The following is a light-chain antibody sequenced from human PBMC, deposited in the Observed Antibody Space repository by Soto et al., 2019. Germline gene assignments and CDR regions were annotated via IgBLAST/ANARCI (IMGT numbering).Light chain of an antibody. CDR3: LQASKFPLT. Sequence: IQMTQSPSSVSASVGDRVTITCRASQTINRWLAWYQQKPGKAPRLLIYTASTLQSGVPSRFSGSGSGTDFTLIISSLQPEDFATYYCLQASKFPLTFGGGTRVEIK. J-gene: IGKJ4*01. CDR1: QTINRW. V-gene: IGKV1D-12*01. CDR2: TAS.